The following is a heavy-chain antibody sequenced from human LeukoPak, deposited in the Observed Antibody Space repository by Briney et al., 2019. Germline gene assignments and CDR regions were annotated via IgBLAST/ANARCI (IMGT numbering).Heavy chain of an antibody. CDR2: IYCSGST. D-gene: IGHD3-10*01. V-gene: IGHV4-59*08. J-gene: IGHJ3*02. CDR3: ARQTAMGRITMVRGSFWAFDI. CDR1: GGSMSSYF. Sequence: SETLSLTCSVSGGSMSSYFWTWIRQPPGKGLEWIGYIYCSGSTNYNPSLKSRVTISVDTSKNQFSLKLSSVTAADTAVYYCARQTAMGRITMVRGSFWAFDIWGQGTMVTVSS.